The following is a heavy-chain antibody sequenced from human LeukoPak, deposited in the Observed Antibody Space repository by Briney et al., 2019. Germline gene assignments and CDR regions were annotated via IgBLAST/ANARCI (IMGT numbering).Heavy chain of an antibody. D-gene: IGHD4-17*01. CDR1: GFTFSNYW. CDR3: ATPPTVTRNY. CDR2: IKQDRSEK. J-gene: IGHJ4*02. V-gene: IGHV3-7*03. Sequence: GGSLRLSCAASGFTFSNYWMSWVRQAPGKGLEWVANIKQDRSEKYYVDSVKGRFTISRDNSKNTLYLQMDSLRAEDTAVYYCATPPTVTRNYWGQGTLVTVSS.